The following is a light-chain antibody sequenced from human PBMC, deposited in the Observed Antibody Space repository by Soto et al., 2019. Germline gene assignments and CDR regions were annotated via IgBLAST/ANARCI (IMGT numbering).Light chain of an antibody. Sequence: EIVLTQAPGTLSLSPGESATLSCRAIQSVSGNSLAWYHQRPGQAPRLLIYGASSRATGIPDRFSGSGSGTDFTLTISRLEPEDFAVYYCQQYVNSPPTFGQGTKVDIK. CDR1: QSVSGNS. CDR3: QQYVNSPPT. V-gene: IGKV3-20*01. CDR2: GAS. J-gene: IGKJ1*01.